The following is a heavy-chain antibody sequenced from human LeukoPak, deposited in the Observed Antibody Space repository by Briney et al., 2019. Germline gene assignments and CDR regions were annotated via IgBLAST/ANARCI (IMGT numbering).Heavy chain of an antibody. V-gene: IGHV1-18*01. CDR2: ISAYNGNT. D-gene: IGHD3-16*01. Sequence: ASVKVSCKASVYTFTSYGISWVRQAPGQGLEWMGWISAYNGNTNYAQKLQGRVTMTTDTSTSTPYMELRSLRSDDTAVYYCAREGAVIDYYYYYGMDVWGQGTTVTVSS. CDR3: AREGAVIDYYYYYGMDV. CDR1: VYTFTSYG. J-gene: IGHJ6*02.